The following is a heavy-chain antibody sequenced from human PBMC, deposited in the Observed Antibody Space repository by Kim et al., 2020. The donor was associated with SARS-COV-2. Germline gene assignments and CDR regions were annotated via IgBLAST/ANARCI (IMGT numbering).Heavy chain of an antibody. Sequence: GGSLRLSCAASGFTFSSYAMHWVRQAPGKGLEWVAVISYDGSNKYYADSVKGRFTISRDNSKNTLYLQMNSLRAEDTAVYYCARDFSYYDSSGYYGSAFDIWGQGTMVTVSS. V-gene: IGHV3-30*04. CDR2: ISYDGSNK. CDR1: GFTFSSYA. D-gene: IGHD3-22*01. CDR3: ARDFSYYDSSGYYGSAFDI. J-gene: IGHJ3*02.